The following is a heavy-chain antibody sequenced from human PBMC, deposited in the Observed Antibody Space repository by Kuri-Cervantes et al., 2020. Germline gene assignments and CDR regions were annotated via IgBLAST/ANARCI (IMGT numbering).Heavy chain of an antibody. D-gene: IGHD3-10*01. V-gene: IGHV3-23*01. CDR3: ATSGEYGDFDY. Sequence: GGSLRLSCAASGFTFSSYAMSWVRQAPGNGLEWVSAISGSGGSTYYADSVKGRFTISRDNSKNTLYLQMNSLRAEDTAVYYCATSGEYGDFDYWCQGTLVTVSS. CDR1: GFTFSSYA. CDR2: ISGSGGST. J-gene: IGHJ4*02.